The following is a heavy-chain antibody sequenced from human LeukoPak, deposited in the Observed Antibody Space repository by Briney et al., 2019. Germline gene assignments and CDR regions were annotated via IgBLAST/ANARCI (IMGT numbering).Heavy chain of an antibody. CDR1: GFTFTNSW. J-gene: IGHJ4*02. V-gene: IGHV3-7*01. Sequence: GGSLRLSCAASGFTFTNSWMAWVRQAPGKGLEWVANIKQDGSTKHYADSLKGRFTISRDNPKNSLYLQMNNLRADDTAVYYCTRDTDGSLDYWGQGILVAVAS. CDR2: IKQDGSTK. CDR3: TRDTDGSLDY. D-gene: IGHD1-26*01.